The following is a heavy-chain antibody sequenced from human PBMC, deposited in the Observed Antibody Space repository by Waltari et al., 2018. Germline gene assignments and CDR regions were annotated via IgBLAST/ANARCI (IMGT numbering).Heavy chain of an antibody. Sequence: QVQLQESGPGLVKPSATLSLTCPVSGGSISSYYWRLIRQPPGKGLEWIGYIYYSGSTRSTPHLRSRVTIPVDTAKNQFSLKLSSVTAADTAVYYCAAGYSSSWLDAFDIWGQGTMVTVSS. J-gene: IGHJ3*02. D-gene: IGHD6-13*01. CDR2: IYYSGST. V-gene: IGHV4-59*01. CDR1: GGSISSYY. CDR3: AAGYSSSWLDAFDI.